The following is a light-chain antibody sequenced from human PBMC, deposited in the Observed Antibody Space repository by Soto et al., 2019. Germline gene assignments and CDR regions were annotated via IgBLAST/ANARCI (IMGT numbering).Light chain of an antibody. Sequence: QAVVTQEPSLSVSPGGTVTLTCGLSSGSVSTSYYPSWYQLTPGQTPRTLIHNTNSRSSGVPDRFSGYILGNKAALTITGAKADDAYHYYCILYMGSGIWVFGGGTKLTVL. V-gene: IGLV8-61*01. CDR1: SGSVSTSYY. J-gene: IGLJ3*02. CDR2: NTN. CDR3: ILYMGSGIWV.